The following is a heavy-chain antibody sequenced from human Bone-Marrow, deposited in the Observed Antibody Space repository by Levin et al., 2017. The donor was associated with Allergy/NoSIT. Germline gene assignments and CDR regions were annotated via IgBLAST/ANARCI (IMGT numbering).Heavy chain of an antibody. Sequence: SQTLSLPCAVSGASIRSGAFCWSWIRQPPGEGLHWIGCMSQNGQTFYSRSLESRVSVSIDWSRNQVSLKLQSVTAADTALYFCARARYDYGDLDYFDYWGRGTLVTVSS. V-gene: IGHV4-30-2*01. CDR3: ARARYDYGDLDYFDY. J-gene: IGHJ4*02. CDR1: GASIRSGAFC. D-gene: IGHD4-17*01. CDR2: MSQNGQT.